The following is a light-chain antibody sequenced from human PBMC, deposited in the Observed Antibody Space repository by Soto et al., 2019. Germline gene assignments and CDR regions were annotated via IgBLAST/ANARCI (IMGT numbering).Light chain of an antibody. Sequence: QSVLTQPRSVSGSPGQSVTISCTGTSSDVGGYNYVSWYQQHPGKAPKLMIYDVSKRPSGVPDRFSGSKSGNTASLTSSRLQAEDEADYYCCSYAGSYTYVFGTGTKLTVL. CDR1: SSDVGGYNY. CDR3: CSYAGSYTYV. J-gene: IGLJ1*01. CDR2: DVS. V-gene: IGLV2-11*01.